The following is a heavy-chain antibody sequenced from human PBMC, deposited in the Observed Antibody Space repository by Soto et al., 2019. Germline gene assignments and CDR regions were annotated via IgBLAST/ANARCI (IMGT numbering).Heavy chain of an antibody. V-gene: IGHV3-21*01. CDR3: ATEGRSGYRNFDF. CDR2: ISSTSSYI. J-gene: IGHJ4*02. CDR1: GFTFNVYS. D-gene: IGHD3-22*01. Sequence: PGVLLRDSCTASGFTFNVYSLNCIHQAPGKGLEWVSSISSTSSYIYYADSVKGRFAISRDNAEKSLFLQMSDLRAEDTALYYCATEGRSGYRNFDFWGQGTLVTVSS.